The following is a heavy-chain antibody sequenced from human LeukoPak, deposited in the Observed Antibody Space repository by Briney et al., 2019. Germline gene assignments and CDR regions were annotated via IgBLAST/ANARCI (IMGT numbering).Heavy chain of an antibody. V-gene: IGHV3-23*01. Sequence: GGSLRLSCAASGFTLSSYAMSWVRQAPGKGLEWVSTIDVTTGGSYYADSVKGRFTISRGTFQNTLYLQLNSLRVDDTAVYFCAKVNYYQPYFWGQGTPVTVSS. CDR3: AKVNYYQPYF. CDR1: GFTLSSYA. CDR2: IDVTTGGS. J-gene: IGHJ4*02. D-gene: IGHD2-2*01.